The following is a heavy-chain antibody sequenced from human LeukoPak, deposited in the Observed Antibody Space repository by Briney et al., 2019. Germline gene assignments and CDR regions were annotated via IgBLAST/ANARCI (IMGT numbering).Heavy chain of an antibody. V-gene: IGHV3-7*01. CDR3: ARNEL. J-gene: IGHJ4*02. CDR1: GFTFSIYW. D-gene: IGHD1-7*01. Sequence: PGGSLRLSCAGSGFTFSIYWMSWVRQAPGKGLEWVANIKEDGSQKYYVGSVKGRFTISRDNAKNSLYLQMNSLRAEDTAVYYRARNELWGQGTLVTVSS. CDR2: IKEDGSQK.